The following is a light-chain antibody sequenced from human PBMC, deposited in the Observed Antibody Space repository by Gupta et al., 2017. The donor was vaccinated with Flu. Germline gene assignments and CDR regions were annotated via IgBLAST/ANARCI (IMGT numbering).Light chain of an antibody. J-gene: IGLJ3*02. V-gene: IGLV2-11*01. CDR2: DVV. CDR1: RSDIGGYNY. Sequence: QSALTQPRSVSGSPGQSVTISCTGTRSDIGGYNYVSWYQQHPGRDPNLIIYDVVKRPSGVPARFSCAKYCNTASPKTYARQADDESDDYCCSSEASDTFVVVFGGGTKLTVL. CDR3: CSSEASDTFVVV.